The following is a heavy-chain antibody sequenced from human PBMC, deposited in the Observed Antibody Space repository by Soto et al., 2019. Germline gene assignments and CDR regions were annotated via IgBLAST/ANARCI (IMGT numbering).Heavy chain of an antibody. J-gene: IGHJ5*02. CDR2: INHTGGT. CDR1: GGSVNVYY. Sequence: PSETLSLTCAVYGGSVNVYYWNWIRQPPGKGLERIGEINHTGGTHYNPSLKSRGTMSVDTSKNQFSLRLSSVTAADTAIYYCATRITVFGLLIPPFDPWGQGTQVTVS. CDR3: ATRITVFGLLIPPFDP. V-gene: IGHV4-34*01. D-gene: IGHD3-3*01.